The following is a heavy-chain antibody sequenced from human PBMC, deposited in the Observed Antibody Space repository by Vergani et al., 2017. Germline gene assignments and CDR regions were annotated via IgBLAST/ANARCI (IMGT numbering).Heavy chain of an antibody. CDR3: ARGETRTDWLDP. Sequence: QVQLTESGPGVVRPSQTLSLTCSVSGDSISNGPYYWTWIRQPAGKGLEWLGRIHISGSTDYNPSLQSRVIISVDSSKNQFSLRLTSVTAADTAVYYCARGETRTDWLDPWGQGTQVIVSS. J-gene: IGHJ5*02. V-gene: IGHV4-61*02. D-gene: IGHD3/OR15-3a*01. CDR1: GDSISNGPYY. CDR2: IHISGST.